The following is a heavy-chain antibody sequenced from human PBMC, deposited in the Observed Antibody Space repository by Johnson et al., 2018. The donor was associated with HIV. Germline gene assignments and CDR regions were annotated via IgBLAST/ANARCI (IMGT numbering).Heavy chain of an antibody. V-gene: IGHV3-30*18. J-gene: IGHJ3*02. CDR1: GFTVSSNY. CDR2: ISYDGSNK. CDR3: AKMGYSGSYYVGAFDI. D-gene: IGHD1-26*01. Sequence: VQLVESGGGLIQPGGSLRLSCAASGFTVSSNYMSWVRQAPGKGLEWVSVISYDGSNKYYVDSVKARFTISRDNSKNTLYLQMNSLRAEDTAVYHCAKMGYSGSYYVGAFDIWGQGTMVTVSS.